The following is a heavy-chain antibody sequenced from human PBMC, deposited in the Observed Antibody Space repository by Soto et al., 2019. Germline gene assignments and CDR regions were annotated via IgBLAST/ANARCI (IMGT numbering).Heavy chain of an antibody. CDR1: GFTFSDYY. V-gene: IGHV3-11*06. CDR2: ISSSSDYT. Sequence: NPVGSLRLSCAASGFTFSDYYMSWIRQAPGKGLEWVSYISSSSDYTNYADSVKGRFTISRDNAKNSLYLQMSSLRAEDTAVYYCARDLIAVAGTLLFSGNYGMDVWGQGTTVTVSS. CDR3: ARDLIAVAGTLLFSGNYGMDV. J-gene: IGHJ6*02. D-gene: IGHD6-19*01.